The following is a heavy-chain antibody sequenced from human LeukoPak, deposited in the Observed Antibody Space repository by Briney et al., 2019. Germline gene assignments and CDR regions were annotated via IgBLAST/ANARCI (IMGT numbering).Heavy chain of an antibody. CDR2: ISAYNGNT. CDR1: GYTFTSYG. J-gene: IGHJ4*02. V-gene: IGHV1-18*01. D-gene: IGHD1-26*01. CDR3: ARKTVGATAEDY. Sequence: ASVKVPCKASGYTFTSYGISWVRQAPGQGLEWMGWISAYNGNTNYAQKLQGRVTMTTDTSTSTAYMELRSLRSADTAVYYCARKTVGATAEDYWGRGTLVTVSS.